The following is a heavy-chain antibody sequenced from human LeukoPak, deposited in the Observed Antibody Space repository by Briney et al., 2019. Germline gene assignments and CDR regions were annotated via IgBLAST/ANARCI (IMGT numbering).Heavy chain of an antibody. D-gene: IGHD2-2*01. J-gene: IGHJ5*02. CDR1: GGSFSGYY. CDR2: INHSGST. Sequence: SETLSPTCAVYGGSFSGYYWSWIRQPPGKGLEWIGEINHSGSTNYNPSLKSRVTISVDTSKNQFSLKLSPVTAADTAVYYCARAPIVVVPAAGTGWFDPWGQGTLVTVSS. CDR3: ARAPIVVVPAAGTGWFDP. V-gene: IGHV4-34*01.